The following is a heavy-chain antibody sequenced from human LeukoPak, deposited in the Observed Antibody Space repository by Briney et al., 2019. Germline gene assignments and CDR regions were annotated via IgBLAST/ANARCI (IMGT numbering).Heavy chain of an antibody. J-gene: IGHJ5*02. CDR3: ARDWEENCGDDCYWFDP. V-gene: IGHV1-69*04. Sequence: ASVKVSCKASGNTFTGYYMHWARQAPGQGLEWMGRIIPILGIANYAQKFQGRVTITADKSTSTAYMELSSLRSEDTAVYYCARDWEENCGDDCYWFDPWGQGTLVTVSS. CDR2: IIPILGIA. D-gene: IGHD2-21*01. CDR1: GNTFTGYY.